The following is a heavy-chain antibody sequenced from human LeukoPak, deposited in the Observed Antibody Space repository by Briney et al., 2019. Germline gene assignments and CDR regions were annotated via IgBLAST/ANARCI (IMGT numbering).Heavy chain of an antibody. V-gene: IGHV3-21*01. CDR2: ISSSSYI. D-gene: IGHD5-18*01. Sequence: PGGSLRLSCAASGFTFSSYSMNWVRQAPGKGLEWVSPISSSSYIYYADSVKGRFTISRDNAKNSLYLQMNSLRAEDTAVYYCARSSSYGPPYFDLWGRGTLVTVSS. CDR3: ARSSSYGPPYFDL. J-gene: IGHJ2*01. CDR1: GFTFSSYS.